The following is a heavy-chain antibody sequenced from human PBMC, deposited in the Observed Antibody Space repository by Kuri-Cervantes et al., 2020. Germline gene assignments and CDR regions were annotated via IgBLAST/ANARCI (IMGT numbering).Heavy chain of an antibody. V-gene: IGHV4-30-4*08. J-gene: IGHJ5*02. Sequence: SETLSLTCTVSGGSISSGDYYWSWIRQPPGKGLEWIGYIYYSGSTYYNPSLKSRVTISVDTSKNQFSLKLSSVTAADTAVYYCARDIGEVAARPLNWFDPWGQGTLVTVSS. D-gene: IGHD6-6*01. CDR1: GGSISSGDYY. CDR3: ARDIGEVAARPLNWFDP. CDR2: IYYSGST.